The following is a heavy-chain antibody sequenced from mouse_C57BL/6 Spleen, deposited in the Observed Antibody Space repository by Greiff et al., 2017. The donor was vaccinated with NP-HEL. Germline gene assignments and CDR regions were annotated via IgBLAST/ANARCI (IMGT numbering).Heavy chain of an antibody. Sequence: DVMLVESGGGLVKPGGSLKLSCAASGFTFSDYGMHWVRQAPEQGLEWVAYISSGSSTIYYADTVKGRFTISRDNAKNTLFLQMTSLRSEDTAMYYCARGYYGSSYAFDYWGQGTTLTVSS. CDR3: ARGYYGSSYAFDY. CDR1: GFTFSDYG. V-gene: IGHV5-17*01. D-gene: IGHD1-1*01. J-gene: IGHJ2*01. CDR2: ISSGSSTI.